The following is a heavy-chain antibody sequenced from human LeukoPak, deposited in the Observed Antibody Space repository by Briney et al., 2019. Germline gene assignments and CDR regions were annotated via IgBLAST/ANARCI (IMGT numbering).Heavy chain of an antibody. V-gene: IGHV3-21*01. CDR1: GFTFSSYS. Sequence: GGSLRLSCAASGFTFSSYSMNWVRQAPGKGLEWVSSISSSSSYIYYADSVKGRFTISRENAKNSLYLQMNSLRAGDTAVYYCARGGVRSWNVGNWFDPWGQGTLVTVSS. CDR3: ARGGVRSWNVGNWFDP. D-gene: IGHD1-1*01. CDR2: ISSSSSYI. J-gene: IGHJ5*02.